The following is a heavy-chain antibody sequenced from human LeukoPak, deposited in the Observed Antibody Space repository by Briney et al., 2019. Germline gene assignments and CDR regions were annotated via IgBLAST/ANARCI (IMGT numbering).Heavy chain of an antibody. CDR1: GGSVSSGSYY. V-gene: IGHV4-61*01. CDR3: ARVAYYYDTATYYNPAHLDF. Sequence: SETLSLTCTVSGGSVSSGSYYWSWIRQPPGKGLEWIGYIYYSGSTNYNPSLKSRVTISVDTSKNQFSLKLSSVTAADTAVYYCARVAYYYDTATYYNPAHLDFWGQGALVTVSS. CDR2: IYYSGST. J-gene: IGHJ4*02. D-gene: IGHD3-10*01.